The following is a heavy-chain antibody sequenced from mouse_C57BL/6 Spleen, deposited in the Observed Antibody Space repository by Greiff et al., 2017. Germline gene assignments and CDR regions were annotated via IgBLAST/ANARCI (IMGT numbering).Heavy chain of an antibody. D-gene: IGHD2-2*01. V-gene: IGHV1-74*01. Sequence: VQLQQPGAELVKPGASVKVSCKASGYTFTSYWMHWVKQRPGQGLEWIGTIHPSASDTNYNQKFKGKATLTVDKSSSTAYMQLSSLTSEDSAVYYCAREGYYGYDVGPWFAYWGQGTLVTVSA. CDR3: AREGYYGYDVGPWFAY. CDR1: GYTFTSYW. CDR2: IHPSASDT. J-gene: IGHJ3*01.